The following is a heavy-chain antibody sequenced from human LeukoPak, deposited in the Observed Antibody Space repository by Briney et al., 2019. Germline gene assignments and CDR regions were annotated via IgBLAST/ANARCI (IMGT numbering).Heavy chain of an antibody. CDR3: ARASFASGSYYFDL. CDR2: VYHSGAE. V-gene: IGHV4-38-2*02. D-gene: IGHD3-10*01. CDR1: ADAITSHFY. Sequence: SETLSLTCIVSADAITSHFYWGWIRQSPGEGGKGLEWIASVYHSGAEYVNPSLKGRVTTSVDTSKSQFYLTLTSVTAADTAVYFCARASFASGSYYFDLWGPGTLITVSS. J-gene: IGHJ4*02.